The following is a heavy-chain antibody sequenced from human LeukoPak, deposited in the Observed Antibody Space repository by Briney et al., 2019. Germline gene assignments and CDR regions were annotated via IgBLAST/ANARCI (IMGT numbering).Heavy chain of an antibody. J-gene: IGHJ4*02. Sequence: SETLSLTCTVYDGSFYWSWIRQPPGRGLEWIGEINHSGGAIYNPSLKSRVTISVDTSKNQFSLRLSSVTAADTAVYYCARGQIRLTDWGQGTLVTVSS. CDR1: DGSFY. CDR2: INHSGGA. V-gene: IGHV4-34*01. CDR3: ARGQIRLTD. D-gene: IGHD3-9*01.